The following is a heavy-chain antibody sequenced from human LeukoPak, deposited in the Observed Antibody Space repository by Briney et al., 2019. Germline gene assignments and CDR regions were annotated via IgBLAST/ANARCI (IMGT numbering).Heavy chain of an antibody. J-gene: IGHJ4*02. Sequence: QPGGSLTLSCAASGFTFSNYWMNWIRQPPGKGMEWVAIIEKDGSAILYVDSVKGRFAISRDNANNSLYLQRNSLRAEDTAVYYCAAGAGWLIDWWGQGTLVTVSS. V-gene: IGHV3-7*01. CDR3: AAGAGWLIDW. CDR1: GFTFSNYW. D-gene: IGHD6-19*01. CDR2: IEKDGSAI.